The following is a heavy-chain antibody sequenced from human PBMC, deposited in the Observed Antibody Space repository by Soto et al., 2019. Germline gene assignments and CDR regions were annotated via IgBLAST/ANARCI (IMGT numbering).Heavy chain of an antibody. CDR2: ISAYNGNT. CDR1: GYTFTSYG. V-gene: IGHV1-18*01. D-gene: IGHD2-15*01. CDR3: VLAAQPSYSDS. J-gene: IGHJ4*02. Sequence: QVQLVQSGAEVKKPGASVKVSCKASGYTFTSYGISWVRQAPGQGLEWMGWISAYNGNTNYAQKLQGRVTMATDTCTSTADMELRSLRSDDTPVYYCVLAAQPSYSDSRGQGTLVTFSS.